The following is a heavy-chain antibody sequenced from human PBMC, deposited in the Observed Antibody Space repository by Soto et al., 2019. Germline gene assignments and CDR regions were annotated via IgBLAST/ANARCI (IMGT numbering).Heavy chain of an antibody. J-gene: IGHJ4*02. CDR3: ARDLADSSGYYLDY. CDR1: GGSFSGYY. CDR2: INHSGST. V-gene: IGHV4-34*01. D-gene: IGHD3-22*01. Sequence: SETLSLTCAVYGGSFSGYYWSWIRQPPGKGLEWIGEINHSGSTNYNPSLKSRVTISVDTSKNQFSLKLSSVTAADTAVYYCARDLADSSGYYLDYWGQGTLVTVS.